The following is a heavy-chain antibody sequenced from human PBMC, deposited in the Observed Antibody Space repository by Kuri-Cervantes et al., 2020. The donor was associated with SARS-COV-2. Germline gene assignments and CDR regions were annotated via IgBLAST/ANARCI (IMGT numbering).Heavy chain of an antibody. J-gene: IGHJ4*02. Sequence: SETLSLTCAVSGYSISSGYYWGWIRQPPGKGLEWIGSIYHSGSTYYNPPLKSRVTISVDTSKNQFSLELSSVTAADTAVYYCATCIAAAGSYYFDYWGQGTLVTVSS. CDR1: GYSISSGYY. CDR2: IYHSGST. V-gene: IGHV4-38-2*01. D-gene: IGHD6-13*01. CDR3: ATCIAAAGSYYFDY.